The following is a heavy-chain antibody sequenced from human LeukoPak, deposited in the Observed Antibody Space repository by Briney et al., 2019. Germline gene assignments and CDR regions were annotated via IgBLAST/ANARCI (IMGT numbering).Heavy chain of an antibody. CDR1: GFTFSSYA. V-gene: IGHV3-30-3*01. D-gene: IGHD3-22*01. J-gene: IGHJ4*02. CDR3: AESPDYYDSSGYLIPSRDY. CDR2: ISYDGSNK. Sequence: GGSLRLSCAASGFTFSSYAMHWVRQAPGKGLEWGAVISYDGSNKYYADSVKGRFTISRDNSKNTLYLQMNSLRAEDTAVYYCAESPDYYDSSGYLIPSRDYWGQGTLVTVSS.